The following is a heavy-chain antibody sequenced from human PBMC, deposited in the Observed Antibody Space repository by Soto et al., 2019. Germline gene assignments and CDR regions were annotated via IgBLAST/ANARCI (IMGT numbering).Heavy chain of an antibody. V-gene: IGHV3-48*01. CDR1: GFILSDCA. D-gene: IGHD7-27*01. Sequence: EVQLVESGGGLVQPGGSLRLSCATSGFILSDCAMNWVRQAPGKGLEWVSYISSSSSVIDYADSVKGRFTVSRDNARNSLYLQMNSLIAEDTAVYYCARELSWASNWYYVMDFWGKGTRVTVSS. CDR2: ISSSSSVI. CDR3: ARELSWASNWYYVMDF. J-gene: IGHJ6*03.